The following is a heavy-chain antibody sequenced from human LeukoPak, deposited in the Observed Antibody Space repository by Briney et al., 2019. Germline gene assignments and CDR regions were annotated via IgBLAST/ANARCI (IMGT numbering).Heavy chain of an antibody. CDR3: ARLGNWNFPDY. CDR1: GGSINNYY. J-gene: IGHJ4*02. V-gene: IGHV4-4*09. Sequence: PSETLSLTCTVSGGSINNYYWSWIRQPPGKGLEWIGYIYTSGSTNYNPSLKSRVTISVDTSKNQFSLKLSSVTAADTAVYYCARLGNWNFPDYWGQGTLVTVSS. D-gene: IGHD1-7*01. CDR2: IYTSGST.